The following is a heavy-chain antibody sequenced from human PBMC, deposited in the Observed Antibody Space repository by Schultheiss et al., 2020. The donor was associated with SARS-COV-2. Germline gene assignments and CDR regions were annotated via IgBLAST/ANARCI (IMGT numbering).Heavy chain of an antibody. J-gene: IGHJ6*02. D-gene: IGHD6-13*01. V-gene: IGHV5-10-1*01. CDR1: GYSFTSYW. CDR2: IDPSDSYT. CDR3: ARGHGSSFTYYYGMDV. Sequence: GGSLRLSCKGSGYSFTSYWIGWVRQMPGKGLEWMGRIDPSDSYTNYSPSFQGHVTISADKSISTAYLQWSSLKASDTAMYYCARGHGSSFTYYYGMDVWGQGTTVTVSS.